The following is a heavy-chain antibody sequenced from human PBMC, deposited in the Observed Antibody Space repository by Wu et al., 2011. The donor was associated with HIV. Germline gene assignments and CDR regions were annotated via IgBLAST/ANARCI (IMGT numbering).Heavy chain of an antibody. Sequence: QVQLVQSGAEVKKPGSSAKVSCKASGGTFSSHAINWVRQAPGQGLEWMGRIIPMFGTPNYARKFQGRVTITADESTSTAYMELSSLRSEDTAVYYCAGEPSLNFYDSSGDGAFDIWGQGTMVTVSS. V-gene: IGHV1-69*18. CDR2: IIPMFGTP. J-gene: IGHJ3*02. CDR1: GGTFSSHA. D-gene: IGHD3-22*01. CDR3: AGEPSLNFYDSSGDGAFDI.